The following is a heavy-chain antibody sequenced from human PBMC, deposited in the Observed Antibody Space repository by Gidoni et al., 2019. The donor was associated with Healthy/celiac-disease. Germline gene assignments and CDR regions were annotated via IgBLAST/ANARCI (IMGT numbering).Heavy chain of an antibody. CDR3: AKDYGDYSVILIYYYYGMDV. CDR2: YGGSNK. J-gene: IGHJ6*02. D-gene: IGHD4-17*01. Sequence: YGGSNKNYADSVKGRFTISRDNSKNTLYLQMNSLRAEDTAVYYCAKDYGDYSVILIYYYYGMDVWGQGTTVTVSS. V-gene: IGHV3-30*18.